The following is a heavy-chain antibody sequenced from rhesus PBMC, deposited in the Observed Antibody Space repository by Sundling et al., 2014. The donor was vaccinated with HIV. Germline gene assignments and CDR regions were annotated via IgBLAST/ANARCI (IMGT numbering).Heavy chain of an antibody. Sequence: EVQLVESGGGLVKPGGSLRLSCVASGFTFSDYVMHWVRQAPGKGLEWVSVISESGGRTNYADSVKGRFSISRDNAQNSMFLQMNSLRAEDTAVYYCARGLYNWNWMYYFDHWGRGRAWSPSPQ. CDR2: ISESGGRT. CDR1: GFTFSDYV. V-gene: IGHV3-100*01. CDR3: ARGLYNWNWMYYFDH. J-gene: IGHJ4*01. D-gene: IGHD1-32*01.